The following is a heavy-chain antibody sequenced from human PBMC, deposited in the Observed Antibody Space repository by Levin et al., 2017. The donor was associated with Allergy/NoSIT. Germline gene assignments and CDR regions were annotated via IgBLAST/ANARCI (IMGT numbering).Heavy chain of an antibody. J-gene: IGHJ4*02. Sequence: GGSLRLSCAASGFTFSDYYMSWIRQAPGKGLEWVSYISSTASTIYYGDSVKGRFTISRDNAKNSLYLQMNSLRAEDTAVYYCARGVKGYSYGSRFDSWGQGTLVTVSS. CDR3: ARGVKGYSYGSRFDS. CDR2: ISSTASTI. CDR1: GFTFSDYY. V-gene: IGHV3-11*01. D-gene: IGHD5-18*01.